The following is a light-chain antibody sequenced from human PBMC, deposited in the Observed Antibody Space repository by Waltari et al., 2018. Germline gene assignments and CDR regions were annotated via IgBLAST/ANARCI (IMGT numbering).Light chain of an antibody. CDR1: SSDVGAYNY. J-gene: IGLJ1*01. CDR2: EVS. Sequence: QSALTQPASVSGSPGQSITISCTGTSSDVGAYNYVSWYQQYPGKAPNLMIYEVSHRPSGVSNRFSGSKSGNTASLTISGLQAEDEADYYCSSFTGSDTHVFGTGTKVTVL. CDR3: SSFTGSDTHV. V-gene: IGLV2-14*01.